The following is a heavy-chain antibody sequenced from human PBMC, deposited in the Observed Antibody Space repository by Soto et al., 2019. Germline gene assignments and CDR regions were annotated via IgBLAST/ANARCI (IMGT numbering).Heavy chain of an antibody. Sequence: KLSETLSLTCTVSGGSISSSSYYWGWIRQPPGKGLEWIGSIYYSGSTYYNPSLKNRVTISVDTSKNQFSLKLSSVTAADTAVYYCARQGSGWTRGYYYYGMDVWGQGTTVTVSS. CDR3: ARQGSGWTRGYYYYGMDV. CDR2: IYYSGST. J-gene: IGHJ6*02. CDR1: GGSISSSSYY. D-gene: IGHD6-19*01. V-gene: IGHV4-39*01.